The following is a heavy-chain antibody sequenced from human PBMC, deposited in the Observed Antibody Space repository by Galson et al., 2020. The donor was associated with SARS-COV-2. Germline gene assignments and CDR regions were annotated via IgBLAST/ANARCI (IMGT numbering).Heavy chain of an antibody. CDR1: GFTFSGSA. D-gene: IGHD5-18*01. CDR3: TRSSRSDTAMVISYYYYGMDG. CDR2: IRSKANSYAT. Sequence: QLGESLKISCAASGFTFSGSAMHWVRQASGKGLEWVGRIRSKANSYATAYAASVKGRFTISRDDSKNTAYLQMNSLKTEDTAVYYCTRSSRSDTAMVISYYYYGMDGWGQGTTVTVSS. V-gene: IGHV3-73*01. J-gene: IGHJ6*02.